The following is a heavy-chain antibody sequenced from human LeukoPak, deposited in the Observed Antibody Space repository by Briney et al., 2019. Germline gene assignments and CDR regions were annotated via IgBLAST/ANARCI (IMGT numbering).Heavy chain of an antibody. CDR1: GGSFSGYY. V-gene: IGHV4-34*01. J-gene: IGHJ4*02. Sequence: PSETLSLTCAVYGGSFSGYYWSWIRQPPGKGLEWIGEINHSGSTNYNPSLKSRVTISVDTSKNQFSLKLSSVTAADTAVYYCARFYSVANFDYWGQGTLVTVSS. CDR3: ARFYSVANFDY. CDR2: INHSGST. D-gene: IGHD4-23*01.